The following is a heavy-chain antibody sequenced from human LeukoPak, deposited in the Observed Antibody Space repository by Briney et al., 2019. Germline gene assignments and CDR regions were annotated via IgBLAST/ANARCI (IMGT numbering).Heavy chain of an antibody. Sequence: SETLSLTCTVSGGSISSYYWCWIRQPPGKGLEWIGYIYYSGSTNYNPSLKSRVTISVDTSKNQFSLKLSSVTAADTAVYYCARSSVLWFGELGRDYYFDYWGQGTLVTVSS. D-gene: IGHD3-10*01. CDR3: ARSSVLWFGELGRDYYFDY. CDR2: IYYSGST. V-gene: IGHV4-59*01. J-gene: IGHJ4*02. CDR1: GGSISSYY.